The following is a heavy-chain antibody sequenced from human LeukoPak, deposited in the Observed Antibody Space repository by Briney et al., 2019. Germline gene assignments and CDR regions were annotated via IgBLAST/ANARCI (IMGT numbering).Heavy chain of an antibody. J-gene: IGHJ4*02. CDR2: IFHTGST. Sequence: SETLSLTCAVSSDSMTRHYYWGWVRQSPGKGLEWIGNIFHTGSTYYSPSLKSRLTISLDTSQNQFSLNLSSVTAADTAVYYCAKGDNYHGTGSLRIVYWGQGTLVTVSS. V-gene: IGHV4-38-2*01. CDR3: AKGDNYHGTGSLRIVY. D-gene: IGHD1-1*01. CDR1: SDSMTRHYY.